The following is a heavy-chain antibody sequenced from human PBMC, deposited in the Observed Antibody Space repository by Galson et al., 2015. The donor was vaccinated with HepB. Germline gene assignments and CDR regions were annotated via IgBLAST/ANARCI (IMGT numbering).Heavy chain of an antibody. V-gene: IGHV3-74*01. D-gene: IGHD3-3*01. CDR1: GFTFSSYW. J-gene: IGHJ4*02. CDR2: INSDGSST. CDR3: ARDLGTNYDFWSGYSNSDY. Sequence: SLRLSCAASGFTFSSYWMHWVRQAPGKGLVWVSRINSDGSSTSYADSVKGRFTISRDNAKNTLYLQMNSLRAEDTAVYYCARDLGTNYDFWSGYSNSDYWGQGTLVTVSS.